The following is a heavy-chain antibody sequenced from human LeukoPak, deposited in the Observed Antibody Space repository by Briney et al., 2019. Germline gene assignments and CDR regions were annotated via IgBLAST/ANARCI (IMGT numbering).Heavy chain of an antibody. Sequence: GGSLRLSCTASEFTVSRNYMLWVRQAPGKGLEWVSLIFSDGDTHYADSVKGRFTISRDTSKNTVSLQMNSLRVEDTAMYYCTRDQMNYWGQGTLVTVSS. CDR1: EFTVSRNY. CDR3: TRDQMNY. D-gene: IGHD5-24*01. J-gene: IGHJ4*02. V-gene: IGHV3-53*01. CDR2: IFSDGDT.